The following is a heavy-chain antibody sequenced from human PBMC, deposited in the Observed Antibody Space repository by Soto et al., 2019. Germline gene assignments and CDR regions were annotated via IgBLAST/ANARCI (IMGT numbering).Heavy chain of an antibody. CDR2: IYYSGST. V-gene: IGHV4-39*01. CDR3: ARGYPDWFKP. J-gene: IGHJ5*02. Sequence: SETLSLTCTVSGGSISSSSYYWGWIRQPPGKGLEWIGSIYYSGSTYYNPSLKSRVTISVDTSKNQFSLKLSSVTAADTAVYYCARGYPDWFKPWGQGTLVTVSS. D-gene: IGHD3-16*02. CDR1: GGSISSSSYY.